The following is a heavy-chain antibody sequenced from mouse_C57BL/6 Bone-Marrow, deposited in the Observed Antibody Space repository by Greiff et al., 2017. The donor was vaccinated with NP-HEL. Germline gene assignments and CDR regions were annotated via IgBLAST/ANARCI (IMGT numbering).Heavy chain of an antibody. J-gene: IGHJ3*01. CDR3: ARSHYSNSSWFAY. CDR2: IYPGDGDT. Sequence: QVQLKQSGPELVKPGASVKISCKASGYAFSSSWMNWVKQRPGTGLEWIGRIYPGDGDTNYNGKFKGKATLTADKSSSTAYMQLSSLTSEDSAVYFCARSHYSNSSWFAYWGQGTLVTVSA. CDR1: GYAFSSSW. V-gene: IGHV1-82*01. D-gene: IGHD2-5*01.